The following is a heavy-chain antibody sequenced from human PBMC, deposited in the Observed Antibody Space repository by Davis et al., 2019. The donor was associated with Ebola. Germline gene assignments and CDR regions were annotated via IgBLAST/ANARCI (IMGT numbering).Heavy chain of an antibody. CDR2: IYYNRST. Sequence: MPSETLSLTCTASGCTISSYYWSWIRQPRAKGPEWIGHIYYNRSTNYNPSLKSRVTKSVYTSKNPFSLKLSSVTAAGTAVYYCERKGVGSSGWYDAFDIWGQGTMVTVSS. D-gene: IGHD6-19*01. CDR3: ERKGVGSSGWYDAFDI. V-gene: IGHV4-59*08. J-gene: IGHJ3*02. CDR1: GCTISSYY.